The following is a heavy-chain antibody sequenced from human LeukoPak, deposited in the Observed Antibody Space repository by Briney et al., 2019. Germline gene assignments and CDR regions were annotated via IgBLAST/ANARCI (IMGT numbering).Heavy chain of an antibody. Sequence: QAGGSLRLSCAVSGFTFSSYGMSWVRQAPGKGLEWVSAISGSGGSTYYADSVKGRFTISRDNSKNTLYLQMNSLRAEDTAVYYCAKDHSSGYHGYWGQGTLVTVSS. V-gene: IGHV3-23*01. CDR3: AKDHSSGYHGY. CDR1: GFTFSSYG. D-gene: IGHD3-22*01. J-gene: IGHJ4*02. CDR2: ISGSGGST.